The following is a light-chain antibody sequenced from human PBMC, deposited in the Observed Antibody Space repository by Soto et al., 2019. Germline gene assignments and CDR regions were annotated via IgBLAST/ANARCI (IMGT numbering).Light chain of an antibody. CDR2: DAS. Sequence: DSQMTQSPSSLSASVGDRVTITCRASQGIDTYLAWYQHKPGKVPELLIYDASTLQSGVPSRFSGSGSGTDFTLTISSLQPEDGATYYCQKYDTSPWTFGQGTKVEIK. J-gene: IGKJ1*01. CDR1: QGIDTY. V-gene: IGKV1-27*01. CDR3: QKYDTSPWT.